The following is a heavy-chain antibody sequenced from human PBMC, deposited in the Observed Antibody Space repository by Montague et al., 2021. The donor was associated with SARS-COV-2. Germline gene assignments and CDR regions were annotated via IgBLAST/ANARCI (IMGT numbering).Heavy chain of an antibody. D-gene: IGHD3-16*01. V-gene: IGHV4-4*07. CDR1: GVAITGYY. Sequence: SETLSLTCSISGVAITGYYWSWVRQPAGPGLEWIGHIYASGSANXRPSLTSRVRVSIDDPKNQFSLNLESLTAADTAVYYCVREGGNLYYFDYWGQGALVTVSS. J-gene: IGHJ4*02. CDR2: IYASGSA. CDR3: VREGGNLYYFDY.